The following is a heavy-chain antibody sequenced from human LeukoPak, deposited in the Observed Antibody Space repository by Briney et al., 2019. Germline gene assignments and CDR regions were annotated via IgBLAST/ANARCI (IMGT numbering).Heavy chain of an antibody. Sequence: SETLSLTCAVYGGSFSGYYWSWIRQPPGKGLEWIGEINHSGSTNYNLSLKSRVTISVDTSKNQFSLKLSSVTAADTAVYYCARDYSSGSYYIPNWFDPWGQGTLVTVSS. V-gene: IGHV4-34*01. CDR2: INHSGST. J-gene: IGHJ5*02. CDR1: GGSFSGYY. D-gene: IGHD3-10*01. CDR3: ARDYSSGSYYIPNWFDP.